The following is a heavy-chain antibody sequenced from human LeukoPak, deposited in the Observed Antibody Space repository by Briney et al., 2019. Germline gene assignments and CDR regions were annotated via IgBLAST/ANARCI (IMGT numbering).Heavy chain of an antibody. Sequence: SETLSLTCTVSGGSISSYYWSWIRQPPGKGLEWIGYIYYSGSTNYNPSLKSRVTISVDTSKNQFSLKLSSVTAADTAVYYCARGRSAYYYDSSGYYYGIYLDYWGQGTLVTVSS. V-gene: IGHV4-59*12. CDR1: GGSISSYY. CDR2: IYYSGST. CDR3: ARGRSAYYYDSSGYYYGIYLDY. J-gene: IGHJ4*02. D-gene: IGHD3-22*01.